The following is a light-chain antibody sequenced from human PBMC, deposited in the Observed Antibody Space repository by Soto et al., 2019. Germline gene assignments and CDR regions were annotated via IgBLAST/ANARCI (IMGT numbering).Light chain of an antibody. Sequence: QSALTQPRSVSGSPGQSVTISCTGTSSDIGGYDYVSWYQQHPGKAPKLMICNVSDRPSGVPDRFSGSKSANTASLTISGLQAEDEADYYCCSYAGSYSVVFGGGTKLTVL. CDR3: CSYAGSYSVV. CDR1: SSDIGGYDY. CDR2: NVS. J-gene: IGLJ2*01. V-gene: IGLV2-11*01.